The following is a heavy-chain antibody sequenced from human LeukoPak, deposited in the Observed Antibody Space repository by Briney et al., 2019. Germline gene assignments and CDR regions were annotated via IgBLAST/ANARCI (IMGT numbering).Heavy chain of an antibody. V-gene: IGHV4-39*07. CDR2: IYYSGST. CDR1: GGSISSSSYY. J-gene: IGHJ4*02. D-gene: IGHD2/OR15-2a*01. Sequence: SETLSLTCTVSGGSISSSSYYWGWIRQPPGKGLEWIGSIYYSGSTYYNPSLKSRVTISVDTSKNQFSLKLSSVTAADTAVYCCASHSMALFQIDFWGQGTLVTVSS. CDR3: ASHSMALFQIDF.